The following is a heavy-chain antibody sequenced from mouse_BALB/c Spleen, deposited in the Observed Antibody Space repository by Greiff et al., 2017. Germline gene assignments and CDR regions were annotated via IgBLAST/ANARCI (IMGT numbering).Heavy chain of an antibody. V-gene: IGHV1S56*01. J-gene: IGHJ2*01. CDR3: ERGGDYDGAYNIEY. CDR2: IYPGNVNT. D-gene: IGHD2-3*01. Sequence: VQLQQSGPELVKPGASVRISCKASGYTFTSYYIHWVKQRPGQGLEWIGWIYPGNVNTKYNEKFKGKATLTADKSSSTAYMQLSSLTSEDSAVYFCERGGDYDGAYNIEYCGEGATLTDSP. CDR1: GYTFTSYY.